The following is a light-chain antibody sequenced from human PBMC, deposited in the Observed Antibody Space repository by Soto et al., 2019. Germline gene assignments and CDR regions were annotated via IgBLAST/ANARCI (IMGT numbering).Light chain of an antibody. CDR3: QQYGTSEII. CDR1: QSLANSF. CDR2: DTS. V-gene: IGKV3-20*01. J-gene: IGKJ5*01. Sequence: IVLAQSPGTVSLSPRERSTLSCRASQSLANSFIAWYQQKPGQAPRLLIYDTSSRASGIPDRFSGSGSGTDFTLTISRLETEDFAVFYCQQYGTSEIIFGQGTRLEIK.